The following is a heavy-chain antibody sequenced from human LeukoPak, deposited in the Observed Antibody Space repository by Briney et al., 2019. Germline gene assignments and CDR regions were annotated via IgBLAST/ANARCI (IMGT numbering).Heavy chain of an antibody. J-gene: IGHJ3*02. Sequence: SETLSLTCSVSGGSISSSGYCWGWIHQPPGKGLEWIGSIYYSGTTYYNPSLKSRVTISVDTSKSQFSLKVSSVTATDTAVYYCAKNSSGLRAFDIWGQGTMVTVSS. CDR1: GGSISSSGYC. V-gene: IGHV4-39*01. D-gene: IGHD3-22*01. CDR2: IYYSGTT. CDR3: AKNSSGLRAFDI.